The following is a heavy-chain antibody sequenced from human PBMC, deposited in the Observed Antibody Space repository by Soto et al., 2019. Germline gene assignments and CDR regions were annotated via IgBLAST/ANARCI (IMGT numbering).Heavy chain of an antibody. D-gene: IGHD6-13*01. CDR2: ISYDGSNK. CDR3: AREGYRSSCSDY. CDR1: GFTFSSYA. Sequence: QVQLVESGGGVVQPGRSLRLSCAASGFTFSSYAMHWVRQAPGKGLEWVAVISYDGSNKYYADSVKGRFTISRDNSKKTLYLQMNSLRAEDTAVYYCAREGYRSSCSDYWGQGTLVTVSS. J-gene: IGHJ4*02. V-gene: IGHV3-30-3*01.